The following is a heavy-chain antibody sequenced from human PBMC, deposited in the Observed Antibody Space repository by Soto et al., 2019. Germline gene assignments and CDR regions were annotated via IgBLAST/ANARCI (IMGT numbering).Heavy chain of an antibody. Sequence: QVQLQESGPGLVRPSQTLSLTCTVSGGSISNRSYYWTWIRHHPGKGLEWIGYIYPTGSTFYNPSLKGRITSSVDTSKNQFSLRLSSVIAADTAIYYCARRDIYYDNFGYSLFDYWGQGTLVTVSS. J-gene: IGHJ4*02. CDR2: IYPTGST. D-gene: IGHD3-22*01. CDR1: GGSISNRSYY. CDR3: ARRDIYYDNFGYSLFDY. V-gene: IGHV4-31*03.